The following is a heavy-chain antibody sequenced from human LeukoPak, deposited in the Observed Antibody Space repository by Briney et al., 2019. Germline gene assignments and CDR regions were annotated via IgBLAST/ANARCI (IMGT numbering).Heavy chain of an antibody. CDR2: IYTSGST. CDR3: ARVVASSGWYEDY. D-gene: IGHD6-19*01. Sequence: PSQTLSLTCTVSGGSISSGSYYWSWIRQPAGKGLEWIGRIYTSGSTNYNPSLKSRVTISVDTSKNQFSLKLSSVTAADTAEYYCARVVASSGWYEDYWGQGTLVTVSS. V-gene: IGHV4-61*02. J-gene: IGHJ4*02. CDR1: GGSISSGSYY.